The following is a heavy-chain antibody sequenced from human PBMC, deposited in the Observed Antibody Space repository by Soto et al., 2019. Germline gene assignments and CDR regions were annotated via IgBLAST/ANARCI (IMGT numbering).Heavy chain of an antibody. Sequence: EVQLVESGGGLVQPGKSLKLSCVAIGFTFEDHAMHWVRQVPGKGLEWVAGINWNSGITGYAVSVKGRFTISRDNANNSRHLEMNSLKSENTALYYCTKGRGALTVVSTRFAPWGQGPPVTVSS. D-gene: IGHD3-22*01. CDR1: GFTFEDHA. CDR3: TKGRGALTVVSTRFAP. CDR2: INWNSGIT. V-gene: IGHV3-9*01. J-gene: IGHJ5*02.